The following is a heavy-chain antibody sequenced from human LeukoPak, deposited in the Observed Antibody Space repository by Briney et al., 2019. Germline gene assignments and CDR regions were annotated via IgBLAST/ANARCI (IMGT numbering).Heavy chain of an antibody. CDR3: ARDRDYGDYYYYYMDV. Sequence: GGSLRLSCAASGFTFSTHSMNWVRQAPGKGLEWVAYISSTSSITYYTDSVKGRFTISRDNAKNSLFLQMNSLRAEDTAVYYCARDRDYGDYYYYYMDVWGKGATVTVSS. CDR1: GFTFSTHS. CDR2: ISSTSSIT. D-gene: IGHD4-17*01. V-gene: IGHV3-48*01. J-gene: IGHJ6*03.